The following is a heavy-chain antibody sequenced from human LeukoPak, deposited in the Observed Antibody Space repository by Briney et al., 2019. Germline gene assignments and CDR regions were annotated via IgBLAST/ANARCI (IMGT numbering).Heavy chain of an antibody. J-gene: IGHJ4*02. CDR2: INPNSGGT. Sequence: ASVKVSCKASGYTFTGYYMHWVRPAPGQGLEWMGWINPNSGGTNYAQKFQGRVTITRDTSISTAYMELSRLRSDDTAVYYCASLPSSPTDYFDYWGQGTLVTVSS. CDR3: ASLPSSPTDYFDY. CDR1: GYTFTGYY. V-gene: IGHV1-2*02.